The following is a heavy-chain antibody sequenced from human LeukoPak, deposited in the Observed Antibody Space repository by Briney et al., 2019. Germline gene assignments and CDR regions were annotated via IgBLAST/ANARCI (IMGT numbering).Heavy chain of an antibody. CDR3: ARGGGSSWYDSNWFDP. Sequence: PGGSLRLSWAASGFTFSSYCMSWVRQAPGKGREWVANIKQEGGEKYYVDSVKGRFTISRDNAKNSLYLQMNSLRAEDTAVYYCARGGGSSWYDSNWFDPWGQGTLVTVSS. V-gene: IGHV3-7*03. CDR1: GFTFSSYC. J-gene: IGHJ5*02. CDR2: IKQEGGEK. D-gene: IGHD6-13*01.